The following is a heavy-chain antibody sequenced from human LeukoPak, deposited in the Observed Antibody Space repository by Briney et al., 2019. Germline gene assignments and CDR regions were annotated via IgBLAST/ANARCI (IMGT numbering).Heavy chain of an antibody. CDR1: GGSISSCY. CDR2: IYHSGST. Sequence: SETLSLTCSVSGGSISSCYWSWIRQPPGKGLEWIGYIYHSGSTYYNPSLKSRVTISLDTSKNQFSLKLSSVTAADTAVYYCARGNSGYSGYYYYGMDVWGQGTTVTVS. J-gene: IGHJ6*02. D-gene: IGHD5-12*01. CDR3: ARGNSGYSGYYYYGMDV. V-gene: IGHV4-59*01.